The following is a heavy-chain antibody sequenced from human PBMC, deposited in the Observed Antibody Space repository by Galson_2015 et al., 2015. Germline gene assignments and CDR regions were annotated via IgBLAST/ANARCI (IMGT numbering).Heavy chain of an antibody. CDR1: GFTFSSYS. J-gene: IGHJ4*02. CDR3: ARAQYDYVWGSYRYYFDY. D-gene: IGHD3-16*02. CDR2: ISSSGSYI. V-gene: IGHV3-21*01. Sequence: SLRLSCAASGFTFSSYSMNWVRQAPGKGLEWVSSISSSGSYIYYADSVKGRFTISRDNSKNSLYLQMNSLRAEDTAVYYCARAQYDYVWGSYRYYFDYWGQGTLVTVSS.